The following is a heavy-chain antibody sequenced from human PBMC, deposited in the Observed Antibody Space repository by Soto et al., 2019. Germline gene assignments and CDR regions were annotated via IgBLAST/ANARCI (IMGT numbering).Heavy chain of an antibody. J-gene: IGHJ6*02. CDR3: ARGAPPYCSGGSCYPLNYYYYGMDV. D-gene: IGHD2-15*01. Sequence: QVQLVQSGAEVQKPGSSVKVSCKASGGTFSSYAISWVRQAPGQGLEWMGGIIPIFGTANYAQKFQGRVTITADESTSTAYMELSSLRSEDTAVYYCARGAPPYCSGGSCYPLNYYYYGMDVWGQGTTVTVSS. CDR1: GGTFSSYA. CDR2: IIPIFGTA. V-gene: IGHV1-69*01.